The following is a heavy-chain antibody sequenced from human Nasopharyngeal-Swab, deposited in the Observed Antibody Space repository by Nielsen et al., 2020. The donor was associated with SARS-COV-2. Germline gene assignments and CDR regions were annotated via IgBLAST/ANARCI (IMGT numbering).Heavy chain of an antibody. Sequence: GESLKISCAASGFTFSSYSMNWVRQAPGKGLEWVSYISSSSSTIYYADSVKGRFTTSRDNAKNSLYLQMNSLRAEDTAVYYCARVNRFPYYYYYMDVWGKGTTVTVSS. CDR3: ARVNRFPYYYYYMDV. V-gene: IGHV3-48*04. CDR1: GFTFSSYS. CDR2: ISSSSSTI. J-gene: IGHJ6*03. D-gene: IGHD2-21*01.